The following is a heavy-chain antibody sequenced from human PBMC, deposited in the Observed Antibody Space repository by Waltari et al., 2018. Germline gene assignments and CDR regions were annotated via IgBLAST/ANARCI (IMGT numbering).Heavy chain of an antibody. Sequence: QVQLVQSGAEVKKPGASVKVSCKASGYTFTGYYMHWVRQAPGQGLEWMGWSTPNRGGTNYAKKFQGRVTMTRDTSISTAYMELSRLRSDDTAVYYCARDLGCSSTSCYDGGIDYWGQGTLVTVSS. D-gene: IGHD2-2*01. J-gene: IGHJ4*02. CDR3: ARDLGCSSTSCYDGGIDY. CDR2: STPNRGGT. CDR1: GYTFTGYY. V-gene: IGHV1-2*02.